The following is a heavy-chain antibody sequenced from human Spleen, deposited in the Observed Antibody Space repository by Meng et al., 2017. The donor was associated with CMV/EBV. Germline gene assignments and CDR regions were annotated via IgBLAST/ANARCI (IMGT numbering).Heavy chain of an antibody. V-gene: IGHV3-23*01. CDR3: AQTWSFSFDY. D-gene: IGHD3-10*01. CDR1: GFTFSSYA. J-gene: IGHJ4*02. Sequence: GESLKISCAVSGFTFSSYAMSWVRQAPGKGLEWVSGISGGGVTTYYADSVKGRFTISRDNSKNTLYLQMNNLRVEDTAVYYCAQTWSFSFDYWGQGNLVTVSS. CDR2: ISGGGVTT.